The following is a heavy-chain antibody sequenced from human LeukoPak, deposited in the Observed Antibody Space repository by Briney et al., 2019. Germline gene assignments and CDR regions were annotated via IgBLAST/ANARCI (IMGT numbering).Heavy chain of an antibody. CDR3: AREGGGRKQLVPRNDAFDI. J-gene: IGHJ3*02. Sequence: PSETLSLTCTVPGGSISSGSYYWSWIRQPAGKGLEWIGRIYTSGSTNYNPSLKSRVTISVDTSKNQFSLKLSSVTAADTAVYYCAREGGGRKQLVPRNDAFDIWGQGTMVTVSS. D-gene: IGHD6-6*01. CDR2: IYTSGST. V-gene: IGHV4-61*02. CDR1: GGSISSGSYY.